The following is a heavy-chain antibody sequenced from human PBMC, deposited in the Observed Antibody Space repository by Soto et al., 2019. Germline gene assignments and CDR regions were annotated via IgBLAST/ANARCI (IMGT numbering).Heavy chain of an antibody. Sequence: GGSLRLSCAASGFTFSSYAMSWVRQAPGKGLEWVSAISGSGGSTYYADSVKGRFTISRDNSKNTLYLQMNSLRAEDTAVYYCANLLTFGGVIVIPKKRGSWFDPWGQGTLVTVSS. CDR3: ANLLTFGGVIVIPKKRGSWFDP. CDR2: ISGSGGST. J-gene: IGHJ5*02. V-gene: IGHV3-23*01. D-gene: IGHD3-16*02. CDR1: GFTFSSYA.